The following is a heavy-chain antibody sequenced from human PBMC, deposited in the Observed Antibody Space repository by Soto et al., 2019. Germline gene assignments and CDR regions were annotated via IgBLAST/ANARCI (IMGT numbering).Heavy chain of an antibody. J-gene: IGHJ6*02. CDR2: IYYSGST. D-gene: IGHD6-19*01. CDR3: ARGKGGWYYYYYYGMDV. Sequence: SETLSLTCTVSGGSISSSSYYWGWIRQPPGKGLEWIGSIYYSGSTYYDPSLKSRVTISVDTSKNQFSLKLSSVTAADTAVYYCARGKGGWYYYYYYGMDVWGQGTTVTVSS. CDR1: GGSISSSSYY. V-gene: IGHV4-39*07.